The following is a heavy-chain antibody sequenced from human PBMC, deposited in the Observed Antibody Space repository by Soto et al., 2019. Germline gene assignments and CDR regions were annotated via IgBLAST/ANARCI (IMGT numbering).Heavy chain of an antibody. Sequence: EVQLVESGGGLVQPGGSLRLSCAASGFTFSSYDMHWVRQATGKGLEWVSAIGTAGDTYYPGSVKGRFTISRENAKNSLYLKMNSLRAGDTAVYYCARDYGGNSGAFDIWGQGTMVTVSS. D-gene: IGHD4-17*01. CDR3: ARDYGGNSGAFDI. V-gene: IGHV3-13*04. J-gene: IGHJ3*02. CDR2: IGTAGDT. CDR1: GFTFSSYD.